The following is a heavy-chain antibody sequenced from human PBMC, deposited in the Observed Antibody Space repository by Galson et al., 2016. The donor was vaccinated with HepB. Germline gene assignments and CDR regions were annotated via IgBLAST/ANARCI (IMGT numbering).Heavy chain of an antibody. V-gene: IGHV3-30*18. Sequence: SLRLSCAASGFSFNSYAMHWVRQAPGKGLEWVAVTSYDGNKKYSADSVKGRFSISRDNSKNTLFLQMSSLRPEDTAVYYCAKHTYYYGSGSYSGFDYWGQGTLITVSS. J-gene: IGHJ4*02. D-gene: IGHD3-10*01. CDR3: AKHTYYYGSGSYSGFDY. CDR2: TSYDGNKK. CDR1: GFSFNSYA.